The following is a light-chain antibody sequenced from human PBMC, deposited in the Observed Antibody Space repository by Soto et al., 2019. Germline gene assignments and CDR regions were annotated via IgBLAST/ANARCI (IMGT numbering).Light chain of an antibody. J-gene: IGKJ1*01. Sequence: EIVLTQSPGTLSLSPGERATLSCRASQCVSSRYLAWYQQKPGQAPRLFISGASTRATGIPDRFSGSGSGTDFTLTISRLEPEDFAVYYCQQYGNSRWTFGQGTKV. CDR3: QQYGNSRWT. CDR1: QCVSSRY. CDR2: GAS. V-gene: IGKV3-20*01.